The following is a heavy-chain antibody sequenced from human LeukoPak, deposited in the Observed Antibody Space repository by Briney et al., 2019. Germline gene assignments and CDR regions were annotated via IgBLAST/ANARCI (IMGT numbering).Heavy chain of an antibody. V-gene: IGHV3-74*01. D-gene: IGHD3-3*01. J-gene: IGHJ4*02. Sequence: PGRSLRLSCAASGFTFSSYWMHWVRQAPGKGLVWVSRINSDGSSTSYADSVKGRFTISRDNAENTLYLQMNSLRAEDTAVYYCARVWDYDFWSSTAFDYWGQGTLVTVSS. CDR1: GFTFSSYW. CDR2: INSDGSST. CDR3: ARVWDYDFWSSTAFDY.